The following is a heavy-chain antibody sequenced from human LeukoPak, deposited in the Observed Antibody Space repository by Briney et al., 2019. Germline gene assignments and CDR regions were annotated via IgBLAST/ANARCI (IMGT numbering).Heavy chain of an antibody. CDR1: GYTFTSYA. Sequence: GASVKVSCKASGYTFTSYAMHWVRQAPGQRLEWMGWINAGNGNTKYSQKFQGRVTITRDTSASTAYMELSSLRSEDTAVYYCARTGVPAAQDLYYFDYWGQGTLVTVSS. CDR2: INAGNGNT. V-gene: IGHV1-3*01. CDR3: ARTGVPAAQDLYYFDY. J-gene: IGHJ4*02. D-gene: IGHD2-2*01.